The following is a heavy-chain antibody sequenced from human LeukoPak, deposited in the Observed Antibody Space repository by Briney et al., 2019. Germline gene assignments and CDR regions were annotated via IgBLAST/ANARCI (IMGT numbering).Heavy chain of an antibody. CDR3: ARGGGYDDYFDY. Sequence: SETLSLTCTVSGGSISIYYWSWIRQPPGKGLEWIGYIYYSGSTNYNPSLKSRVTISVDTSKNQFSLKLSSVTAADTAVYYCARGGGYDDYFDYWGQGTLVTVSS. D-gene: IGHD5-12*01. V-gene: IGHV4-59*08. CDR2: IYYSGST. CDR1: GGSISIYY. J-gene: IGHJ4*02.